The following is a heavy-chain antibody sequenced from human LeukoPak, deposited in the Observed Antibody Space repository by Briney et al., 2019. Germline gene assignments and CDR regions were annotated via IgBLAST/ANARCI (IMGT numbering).Heavy chain of an antibody. CDR3: TTGLDERSLDCSGGTCLWIQRLHYYYYMDV. CDR2: IKRKSDGGTT. V-gene: IGHV3-15*01. Sequence: KSGGSLRLSCAASGFTFTNAWLTWVRQAPGKGLEWVGLIKRKSDGGTTDYAAPVKGRFSISGDDSKNTLYLQMNSLKTDDTAVHYCTTGLDERSLDCSGGTCLWIQRLHYYYYMDVWGKGTTVTVSS. J-gene: IGHJ6*03. D-gene: IGHD2-15*01. CDR1: GFTFTNAW.